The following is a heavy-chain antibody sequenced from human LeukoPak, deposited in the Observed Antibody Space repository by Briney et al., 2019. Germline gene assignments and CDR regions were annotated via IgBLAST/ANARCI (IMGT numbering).Heavy chain of an antibody. CDR3: ARHGWDYGDPARAFDI. V-gene: IGHV5-51*01. CDR1: GYSFTSYW. CDR2: IYPGDSDT. Sequence: GESLKISCKGSGYSFTSYWIGWVRQMPGKGLEWMGIIYPGDSDTRYSPSFQGQVTISADKSISTAYLQWSSLKASDTAMYYFARHGWDYGDPARAFDIWGQGTMVTVSS. J-gene: IGHJ3*02. D-gene: IGHD4-17*01.